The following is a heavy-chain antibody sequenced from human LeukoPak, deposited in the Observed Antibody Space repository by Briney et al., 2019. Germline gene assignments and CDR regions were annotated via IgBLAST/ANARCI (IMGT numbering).Heavy chain of an antibody. CDR1: GFTFSSYA. D-gene: IGHD4-17*01. CDR2: ISSSSSYI. V-gene: IGHV3-21*01. J-gene: IGHJ4*02. CDR3: AGAALIYGDYVYFDY. Sequence: GGSLRLSCAASGFTFSSYAMSWVRQAPGKGLEWVSSISSSSSYIYYADSVKGRFTISRDNAKNSLYLQMNSLRAEDTAVYYCAGAALIYGDYVYFDYWGQGTLVTVSS.